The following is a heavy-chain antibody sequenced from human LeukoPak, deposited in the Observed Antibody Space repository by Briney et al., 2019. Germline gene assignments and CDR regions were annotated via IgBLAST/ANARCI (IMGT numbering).Heavy chain of an antibody. CDR2: INPSSGGT. D-gene: IGHD2-2*01. CDR1: GYTFTSYG. CDR3: ARDVGEYCSSVSCYASDY. J-gene: IGHJ4*02. Sequence: ASVKVSCKASGYTFTSYGISWVRQAPGQGLEWMGWINPSSGGTNYAQKFQGRVTMTRDTSISIAYMELSRLRSDDTAIYYCARDVGEYCSSVSCYASDYWGQGTLVTVSS. V-gene: IGHV1-2*02.